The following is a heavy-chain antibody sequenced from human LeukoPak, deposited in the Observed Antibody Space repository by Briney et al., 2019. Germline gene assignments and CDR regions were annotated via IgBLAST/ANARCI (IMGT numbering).Heavy chain of an antibody. CDR2: IYYSGST. Sequence: SETLSLTCNVSGGSINNYYWSWIRQPPGKGLEWIGYIYYSGSTNYNPSLKSRVTMSVDTPKNQLSLKLSSVTAADTAVYYCARHVSYGYGHFDYWGQGTLVTVSS. CDR1: GGSINNYY. V-gene: IGHV4-59*08. D-gene: IGHD5-18*01. J-gene: IGHJ4*02. CDR3: ARHVSYGYGHFDY.